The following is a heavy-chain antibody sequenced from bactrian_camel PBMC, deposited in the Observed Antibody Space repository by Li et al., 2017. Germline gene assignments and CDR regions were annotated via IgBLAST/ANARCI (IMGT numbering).Heavy chain of an antibody. J-gene: IGHJ4*01. CDR1: GNADC. Sequence: HVQLVESGGGSVQAGGSMKLSCAGFGNADCLGWFRQAPGKEREAVASISDGGGVTYYTDSVKGRFLISKDSASLTQYLQMNSLKPEDTAMYYCATTLGTWAYMTSNRALDAHEYKNWGQETQVTVS. CDR2: ISDGGGVT. D-gene: IGHD3*01. CDR3: ATTLGTWAYMTSNRALDAHEYKN. V-gene: IGHV3S63*01.